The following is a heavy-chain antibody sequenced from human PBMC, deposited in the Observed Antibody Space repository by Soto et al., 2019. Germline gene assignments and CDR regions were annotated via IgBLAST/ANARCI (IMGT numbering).Heavy chain of an antibody. CDR1: EFTFSSYA. Sequence: LRLSCAASEFTFSSYAMSWVRQAPGKGLEWVSAISGSGGSTYYADSVKGRFTISRDTSKNTLYLQMSSLRVEDTALYYCAKSYSSNWYDYFDNWGQGALVTVSS. CDR3: AKSYSSNWYDYFDN. V-gene: IGHV3-23*01. J-gene: IGHJ4*02. D-gene: IGHD6-13*01. CDR2: ISGSGGST.